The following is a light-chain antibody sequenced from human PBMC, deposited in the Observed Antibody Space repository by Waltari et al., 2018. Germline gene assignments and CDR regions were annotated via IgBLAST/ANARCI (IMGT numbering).Light chain of an antibody. CDR1: ELGERY. CDR2: QDN. J-gene: IGLJ1*01. Sequence: SYELTQAPSVSVSPGQTAIITCSGRELGERYAAWYQQKAGQSPVLLIYQDNKRPSGIPERFSGSNSGNTATLTISGTQTMDEADYYCQAWDNSLEVFGPGTKVTVL. CDR3: QAWDNSLEV. V-gene: IGLV3-1*01.